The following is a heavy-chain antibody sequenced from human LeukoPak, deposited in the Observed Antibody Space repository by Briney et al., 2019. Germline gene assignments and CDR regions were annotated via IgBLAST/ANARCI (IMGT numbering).Heavy chain of an antibody. CDR2: IRSKANSYAT. D-gene: IGHD3-9*01. V-gene: IGHV3-73*01. CDR3: TRHETEGYYDILTGYYNYGMDV. Sequence: GGSLKLSCAASGFTFSGSAMHWVRQASGKGLEWVGRIRSKANSYATAYAASVKGRFTISRDDSKNTAYLQMNSLKTEDTAVYYCTRHETEGYYDILTGYYNYGMDVWGQGTTVTVSS. J-gene: IGHJ6*02. CDR1: GFTFSGSA.